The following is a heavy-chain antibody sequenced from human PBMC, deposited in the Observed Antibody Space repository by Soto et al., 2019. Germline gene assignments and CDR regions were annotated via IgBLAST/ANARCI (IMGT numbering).Heavy chain of an antibody. CDR1: GFTFSSYA. V-gene: IGHV3-23*01. CDR3: AKGGVEMATIDYYFDY. D-gene: IGHD5-12*01. J-gene: IGHJ4*02. CDR2: ISCSGGST. Sequence: EVQLLESGGGLVQPGGSLRLSCAASGFTFSSYAMSWVRQAPGKGLEWVSAISCSGGSTFYADSVKGRFIISRDNSKNTLYLQMNSLRAEDTAVYYCAKGGVEMATIDYYFDYWGQGTLVTVSS.